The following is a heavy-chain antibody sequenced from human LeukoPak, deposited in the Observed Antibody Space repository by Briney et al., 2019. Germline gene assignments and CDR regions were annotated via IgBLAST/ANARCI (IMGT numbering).Heavy chain of an antibody. CDR3: ARASYYYGSGSSDFDY. V-gene: IGHV1-18*01. Sequence: ASVKVSCKASGYTFTSYGISWVRQAPGQGLEWMGWISAYNGNTNYAQKLQGRVTMTTDTSTSTAYMELRSLRSDDTAVYYCARASYYYGSGSSDFDYWGQGTLVTVSS. CDR2: ISAYNGNT. J-gene: IGHJ4*02. CDR1: GYTFTSYG. D-gene: IGHD3-10*01.